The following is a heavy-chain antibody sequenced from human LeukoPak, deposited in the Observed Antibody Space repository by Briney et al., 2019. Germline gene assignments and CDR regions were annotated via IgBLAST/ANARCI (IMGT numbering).Heavy chain of an antibody. V-gene: IGHV3-48*03. CDR3: ARASPDSSGYYHRVLDY. CDR2: ISSSGSTI. Sequence: PGGSLRLSCAASGFTFSSYEMNWVRQAPGKGLEWVSYISSSGSTIYYADSVKGRFTISRDNAKNSLYLQMNSLRAEDTAVYYCARASPDSSGYYHRVLDYWGQGTLVTVSS. D-gene: IGHD3-22*01. J-gene: IGHJ4*02. CDR1: GFTFSSYE.